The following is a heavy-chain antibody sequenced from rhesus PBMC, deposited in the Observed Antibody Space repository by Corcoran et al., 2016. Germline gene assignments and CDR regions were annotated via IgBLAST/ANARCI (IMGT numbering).Heavy chain of an antibody. V-gene: IGHV1-69*01. Sequence: EMQLVQSEAEVKKPGASVKISCKASGDNFTYRYLHWLRPTPGKGLKWMGWITPYNGNTNYAQKFQDRATITRDRSMSTAYMELSSLRSEDTAVYYCAGSSDGWYFDIWGPGTPITISS. D-gene: IGHD4-29*01. CDR2: ITPYNGNT. CDR3: AGSSDGWYFDI. CDR1: GDNFTYRY. J-gene: IGHJ2*01.